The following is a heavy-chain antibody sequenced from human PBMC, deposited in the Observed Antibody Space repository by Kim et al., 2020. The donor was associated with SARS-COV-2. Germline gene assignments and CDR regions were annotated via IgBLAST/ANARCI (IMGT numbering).Heavy chain of an antibody. J-gene: IGHJ5*02. CDR2: VSHDERDV. Sequence: GGSLRLSCAASGFTFTDHWIHWIRQAPGRAPMWVAHVSHDERDVDYVASVRGRFTISRDNAKNTVYLQMNKLRVEDTATYYCVRDVGEGIPGRQHWFKWFDRWGQGTVVTVSS. V-gene: IGHV3-74*01. D-gene: IGHD5-18*01. CDR3: VRDVGEGIPGRQHWFKWFDR. CDR1: GFTFTDHW.